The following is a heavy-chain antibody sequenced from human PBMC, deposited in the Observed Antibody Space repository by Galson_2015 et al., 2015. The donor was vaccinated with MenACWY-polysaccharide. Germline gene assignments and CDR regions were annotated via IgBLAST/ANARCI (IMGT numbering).Heavy chain of an antibody. J-gene: IGHJ3*02. V-gene: IGHV3-33*01. CDR1: GSRFSNSG. CDR2: IQYDGSKI. Sequence: SLRLSCAASGSRFSNSGMHWVRQAPGKGLEWVAVIQYDGSKIVYADSVKGRFTISRDNSKNTLFLEMNSLGAGDTAVYYCAREGSRIVFHAFDTWGQGTMVTGSS. D-gene: IGHD6-13*01. CDR3: AREGSRIVFHAFDT.